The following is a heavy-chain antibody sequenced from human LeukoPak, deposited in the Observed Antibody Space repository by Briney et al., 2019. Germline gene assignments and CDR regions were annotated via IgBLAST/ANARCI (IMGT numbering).Heavy chain of an antibody. V-gene: IGHV3-23*01. CDR2: IGYSGGDI. D-gene: IGHD4-23*01. J-gene: IGHJ4*02. CDR3: AKYAPPTTVVTRFFDY. Sequence: GGSLRLSCAASGFTFSSYAMTWVRQAPGKGLEWVSVIGYSGGDIQYADSVKGRFTISRDNSKNTLYLQMNSLRVEDTAVFYCAKYAPPTTVVTRFFDYWGQGTLVTVSS. CDR1: GFTFSSYA.